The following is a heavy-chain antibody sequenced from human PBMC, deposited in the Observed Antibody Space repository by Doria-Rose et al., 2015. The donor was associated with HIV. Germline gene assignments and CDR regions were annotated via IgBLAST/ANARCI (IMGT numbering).Heavy chain of an antibody. Sequence: SGPVLVKPTETLTLTCTVSGVSLSSPGMGVSWIRQPPGKALEWLANVFSDDERSYKTSLKSRLTISRGTSKSQVVLTMTDIDPGDPATYYCARIKSSRWYHKFYFDFWGQGTLVIVSA. CDR2: VFSDDER. D-gene: IGHD6-13*01. CDR3: ARIKSSRWYHKFYFDF. J-gene: IGHJ4*02. CDR1: GVSLSSPGMG. V-gene: IGHV2-26*01.